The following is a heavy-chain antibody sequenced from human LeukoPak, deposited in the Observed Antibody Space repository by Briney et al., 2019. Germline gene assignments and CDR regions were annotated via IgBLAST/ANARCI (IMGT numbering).Heavy chain of an antibody. CDR2: ISYDGSNK. Sequence: PGGSLRLSCAASGFTFSSYAMHWVRQAPGKGLEWVAVISYDGSNKYYADSVKGRFTISRGNSKNTLYLQMNSLRAEDTAVYYCARDRIAAAGTEGDAFDIWGQGTMVTVSS. V-gene: IGHV3-30-3*01. CDR1: GFTFSSYA. D-gene: IGHD6-13*01. J-gene: IGHJ3*02. CDR3: ARDRIAAAGTEGDAFDI.